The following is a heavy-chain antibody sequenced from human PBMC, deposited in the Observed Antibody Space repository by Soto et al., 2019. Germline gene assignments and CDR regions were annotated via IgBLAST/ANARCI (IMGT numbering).Heavy chain of an antibody. D-gene: IGHD4-17*01. Sequence: QVHLVQSGTEVKRPGASVKVSCKTSGYMFTSYGITWVRQAPGQGLEWMGWINGYSGHTDYTEKFQGRVTMTTDTSTSTAYMELRSLESYDTAVYYCARGLGCAVYADYCYFDFWGQGTLLTVSS. CDR3: ARGLGCAVYADYCYFDF. J-gene: IGHJ4*02. CDR1: GYMFTSYG. V-gene: IGHV1-18*01. CDR2: INGYSGHT.